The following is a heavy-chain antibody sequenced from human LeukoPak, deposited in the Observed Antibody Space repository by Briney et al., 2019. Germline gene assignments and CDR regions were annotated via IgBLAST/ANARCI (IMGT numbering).Heavy chain of an antibody. CDR3: ASVSEGLSWFDP. CDR2: INPSGGST. CDR1: GYTFTSYA. Sequence: ASVKVSCKASGYTFTSYAMNWVRQAPGQGLEWMGIINPSGGSTSYAQKFQGRVTMTRDMSTSTVYMELSSLRSEDTAVYYCASVSEGLSWFDPWGQGTLVTVSS. V-gene: IGHV1-46*01. D-gene: IGHD6-25*01. J-gene: IGHJ5*02.